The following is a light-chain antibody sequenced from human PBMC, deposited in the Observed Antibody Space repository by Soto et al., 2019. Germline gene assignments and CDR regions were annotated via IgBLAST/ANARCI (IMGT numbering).Light chain of an antibody. V-gene: IGKV3-11*01. CDR3: QQRSNWPGIT. CDR1: QSVSSY. Sequence: EIVLTQSPATLSLSPGERATLSCRASQSVSSYLAWYQQKPGQAPRLLIYDASNRATGIPARFSGSGSGTDFTLTISSLEPEDCAVYYCQQRSNWPGITFGQGTRREIK. J-gene: IGKJ5*01. CDR2: DAS.